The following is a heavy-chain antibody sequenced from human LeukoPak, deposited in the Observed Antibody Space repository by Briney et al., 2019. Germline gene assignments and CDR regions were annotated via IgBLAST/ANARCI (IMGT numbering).Heavy chain of an antibody. CDR1: GYTFTGYY. D-gene: IGHD6-19*01. CDR3: ASTKAGYSSGWYLY. Sequence: ASVKVSCKASGYTFTGYYMHWVRQAPGQGLEWMGWINPNSGGTNYAQKFQGGVTMTRDTSISTAYMELSRLRSDDTAVYYCASTKAGYSSGWYLYWGQGTLVTVSS. J-gene: IGHJ4*02. CDR2: INPNSGGT. V-gene: IGHV1-2*02.